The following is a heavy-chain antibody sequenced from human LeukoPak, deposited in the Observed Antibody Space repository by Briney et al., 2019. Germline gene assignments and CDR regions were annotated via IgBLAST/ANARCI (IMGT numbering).Heavy chain of an antibody. Sequence: GGSLRLSCAASGFTFSSYGMHWVRQAPGKGLEWVSAISGSGGSTYYADSVKGRFTISRDNSKNTLYLQMNSLRAEDTAVYYCAKDPRSYSFDYWGQGTLVTVSS. CDR2: ISGSGGST. D-gene: IGHD1-26*01. CDR1: GFTFSSYG. V-gene: IGHV3-23*01. CDR3: AKDPRSYSFDY. J-gene: IGHJ4*02.